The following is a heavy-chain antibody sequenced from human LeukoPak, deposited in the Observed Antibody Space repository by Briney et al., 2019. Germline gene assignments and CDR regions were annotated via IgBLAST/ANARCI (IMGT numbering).Heavy chain of an antibody. V-gene: IGHV3-7*01. J-gene: IGHJ3*02. Sequence: GGTLRLSCAASGFTFNNYDITWVRQAPGKGLEWVAKIRQDGSEKYYVDSVKGRFTISRDNAKNSLYLQMSTLRAEDTAVYYCARSYYGAFDIWGQGTMVTVSS. D-gene: IGHD1-26*01. CDR2: IRQDGSEK. CDR3: ARSYYGAFDI. CDR1: GFTFNNYD.